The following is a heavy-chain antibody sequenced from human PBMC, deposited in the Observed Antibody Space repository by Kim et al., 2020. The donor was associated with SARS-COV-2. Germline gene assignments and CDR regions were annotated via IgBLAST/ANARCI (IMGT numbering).Heavy chain of an antibody. V-gene: IGHV1-69*13. CDR2: IIPIFGTA. CDR1: GGTFSSYA. D-gene: IGHD6-19*01. CDR3: ARDRGGWLGPLYYYYGMDV. Sequence: SVKVSCKASGGTFSSYAISWVRQAPGQGLEWMGGIIPIFGTANYAQKFQGRVTITADESTSTAYMELSSLRSEDTAVYYCARDRGGWLGPLYYYYGMDVWGQGTTVTVSS. J-gene: IGHJ6*02.